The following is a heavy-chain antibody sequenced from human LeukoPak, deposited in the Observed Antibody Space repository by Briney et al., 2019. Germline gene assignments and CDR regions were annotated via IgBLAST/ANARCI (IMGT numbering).Heavy chain of an antibody. V-gene: IGHV3-30*03. D-gene: IGHD6-13*01. CDR3: AREPSSSWYLYYYYYTDV. CDR2: ISYDGSNK. Sequence: GGSLRLSCAASGFTFSSYGMHWVRQAPGKGLEWVAVISYDGSNKYYADSVKGRFTISRDNSKNTLYLQMNSLRAEDTAVCYCAREPSSSWYLYYYYYTDVWGKGTTVTVSS. J-gene: IGHJ6*03. CDR1: GFTFSSYG.